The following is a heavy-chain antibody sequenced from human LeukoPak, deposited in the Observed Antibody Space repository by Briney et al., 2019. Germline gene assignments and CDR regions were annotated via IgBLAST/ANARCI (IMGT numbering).Heavy chain of an antibody. J-gene: IGHJ3*02. CDR2: VYYSGST. CDR1: GGSVRSDSYY. V-gene: IGHV4-61*01. D-gene: IGHD7-27*01. Sequence: SETLSLTCTVSGGSVRSDSYYWSWIRQPPGKGLEWIGYVYYSGSTNYNPSLKSRVTISVDTSKNQFSLKLRSVTAADTAVYYCARAKLGSLFAAFDIWGQGTMVTVSS. CDR3: ARAKLGSLFAAFDI.